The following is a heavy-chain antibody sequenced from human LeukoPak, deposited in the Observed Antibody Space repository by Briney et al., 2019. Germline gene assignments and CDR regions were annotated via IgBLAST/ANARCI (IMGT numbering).Heavy chain of an antibody. CDR3: ARSRRVRYCSNISCYAGFFEY. CDR1: GGTFSSYT. D-gene: IGHD2-2*01. V-gene: IGHV1-69*13. J-gene: IGHJ4*02. CDR2: IIPIFGKA. Sequence: SVKVSCKASGGTFSSYTIAWVRQAPGQGLEWMGGIIPIFGKANYAQKFQGRVTITADESTSTAYMELSSLRSEDTAVYYCARSRRVRYCSNISCYAGFFEYWGQGTLVTVSS.